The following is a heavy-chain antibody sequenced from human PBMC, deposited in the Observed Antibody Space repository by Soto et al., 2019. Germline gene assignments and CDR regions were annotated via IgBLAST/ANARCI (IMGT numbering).Heavy chain of an antibody. CDR1: GCMFSGYG. D-gene: IGHD2-15*01. CDR3: AKMIGGVKASGGTGNSIDL. V-gene: IGHV3-30*18. J-gene: IGHJ5*02. CDR2: VSHDGVDN. Sequence: PGGSLRLSCAASGCMFSGYGMHWIRQAPGTGLERVAVVSHDGVDNYYGDSVMGRCTVSRDDSKNTLFLQIDRVTADDSGVYYCAKMIGGVKASGGTGNSIDLWGQGILVTVSS.